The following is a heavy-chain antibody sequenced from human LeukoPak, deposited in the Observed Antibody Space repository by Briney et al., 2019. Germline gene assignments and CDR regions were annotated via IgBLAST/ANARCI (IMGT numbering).Heavy chain of an antibody. CDR1: GGSFSGYY. CDR3: ARKSMVVIPRSFDY. CDR2: INHSGST. J-gene: IGHJ4*02. D-gene: IGHD2-21*01. Sequence: PSETLSLICAVYGGSFSGYYWSWIRQPPGKGLEWIGEINHSGSTNYNPSLKSRVTISVDTSKNQFSLKLSSVTAADTAVYYCARKSMVVIPRSFDYWGQGTLVTVSS. V-gene: IGHV4-34*01.